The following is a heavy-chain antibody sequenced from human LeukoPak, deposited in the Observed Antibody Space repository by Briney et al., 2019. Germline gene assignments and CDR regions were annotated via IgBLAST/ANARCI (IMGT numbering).Heavy chain of an antibody. Sequence: GGALKLSCAASGFTFSNYNMNGVGQAPGKGLDGVSSISSSSNYIYYADSVKGRFTISRDNARNSLYLQMNSLRAEDTAMYYCAAHRDDFLTGYFDYWGQGTLVTVSS. CDR2: ISSSSNYI. V-gene: IGHV3-21*01. CDR1: GFTFSNYN. D-gene: IGHD3-9*01. J-gene: IGHJ4*02. CDR3: AAHRDDFLTGYFDY.